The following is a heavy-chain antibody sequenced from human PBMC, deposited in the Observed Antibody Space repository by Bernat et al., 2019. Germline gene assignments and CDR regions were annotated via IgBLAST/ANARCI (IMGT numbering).Heavy chain of an antibody. CDR2: INHSGST. D-gene: IGHD3-22*01. CDR1: GGSFSGYY. J-gene: IGHJ6*03. Sequence: QVQLQQWGAGLLKPSETLSLTCAVYGGSFSGYYWSWIRQPPGKGLEWIGEINHSGSTNYNPSLKSRVTISIDTSKNQFSLNLSSVTATDTAVYYCARHKSDGYFYYYNMDVWGQGTTVTVSS. V-gene: IGHV4-34*01. CDR3: ARHKSDGYFYYYNMDV.